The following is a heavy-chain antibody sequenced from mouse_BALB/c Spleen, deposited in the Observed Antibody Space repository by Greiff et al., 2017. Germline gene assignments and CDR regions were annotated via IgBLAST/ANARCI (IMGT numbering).Heavy chain of an antibody. CDR3: ASRELPYYFDY. CDR2: INPYNGAT. J-gene: IGHJ2*01. D-gene: IGHD1-1*01. Sequence: VQLQQSGPELVKPGASVKISCKASGYSFTGYYMHWVKQSHVKSLEWIGRINPYNGATSYNQNFKDKASLTVDKSSSTAYMELHSLTSEDSAVYYCASRELPYYFDYWGQGTTLTVSS. V-gene: IGHV1-31*01. CDR1: GYSFTGYY.